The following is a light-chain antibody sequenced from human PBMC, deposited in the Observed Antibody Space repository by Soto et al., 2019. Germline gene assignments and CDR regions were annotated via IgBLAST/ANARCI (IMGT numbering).Light chain of an antibody. Sequence: DIVMTQAPDSLAVSLGERATINCKSSQSVLYNSNNKNYLAWYQQKPGQPPRLLIYWASTRESGVPDRFSGNGSGTEFTLTISSLQAEDVAVYYCQQYYSTLTFGGGTKVEIK. J-gene: IGKJ4*01. CDR2: WAS. V-gene: IGKV4-1*01. CDR3: QQYYSTLT. CDR1: QSVLYNSNNKNY.